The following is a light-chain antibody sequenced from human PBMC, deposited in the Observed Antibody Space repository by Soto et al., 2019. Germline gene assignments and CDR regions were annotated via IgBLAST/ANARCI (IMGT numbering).Light chain of an antibody. J-gene: IGLJ3*02. CDR1: RSNIGSHY. Sequence: QSVVTQPPSASGAPGQWVTMSCSGSRSNIGSHYISWYQHLPGTAPKLLIYKDSQRPSGVPDRFSGSKSGTSASLAIGGLRSEDEGSYYCATWDDSLGRRVLFGGGTQLTVL. CDR2: KDS. CDR3: ATWDDSLGRRVL. V-gene: IGLV1-47*01.